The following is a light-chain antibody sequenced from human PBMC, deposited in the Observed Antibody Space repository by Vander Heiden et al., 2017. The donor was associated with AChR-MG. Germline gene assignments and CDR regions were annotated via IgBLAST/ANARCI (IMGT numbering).Light chain of an antibody. CDR3: QSADSSGTYDV. V-gene: IGLV3-25*03. Sequence: SYALTQPPAVSVSPGQTARITCSGDALPKQYAYWYQQKPGQAPVLMIYKDRERPSGIPERFSGASSGTTVTLTSSGVQAEDEADYFCQSADSSGTYDVFGGGTKLTVL. J-gene: IGLJ3*02. CDR2: KDR. CDR1: ALPKQY.